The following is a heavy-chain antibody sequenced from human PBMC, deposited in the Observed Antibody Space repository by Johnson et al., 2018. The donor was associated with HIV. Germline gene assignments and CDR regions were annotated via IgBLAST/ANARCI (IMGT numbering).Heavy chain of an antibody. J-gene: IGHJ3*02. D-gene: IGHD3-16*01. CDR1: GFRFDDYA. CDR3: ASQVRGLRLGVDAFDI. V-gene: IGHV3-30*03. CDR2: ISHDGTNN. Sequence: QVQLVESGGGLVQPGRSLRLSCAASGFRFDDYAMHWVRQAPGKGLEWVAMISHDGTNNFYADSVKGRFTISRDNAKNSLYLQMNSLRAEDTAVYYCASQVRGLRLGVDAFDIWCQGTMVTVSS.